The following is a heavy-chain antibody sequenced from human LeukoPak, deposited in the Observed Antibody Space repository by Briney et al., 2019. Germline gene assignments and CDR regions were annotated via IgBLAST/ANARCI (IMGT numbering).Heavy chain of an antibody. D-gene: IGHD2-2*01. J-gene: IGHJ4*02. Sequence: PGASLRLSCAASGFTFSSYGMHWVRQAPGKGLEWVAVIWYDGSNKYYADSVKGRFTISRDNSKNTLYLQMNSLRAEDTAVYYCASSIVVVPAAIVDYWGQGTLVTVSS. CDR3: ASSIVVVPAAIVDY. V-gene: IGHV3-33*01. CDR2: IWYDGSNK. CDR1: GFTFSSYG.